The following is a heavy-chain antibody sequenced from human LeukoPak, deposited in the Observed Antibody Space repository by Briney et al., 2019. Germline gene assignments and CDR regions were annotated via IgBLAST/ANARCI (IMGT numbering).Heavy chain of an antibody. Sequence: PSETLSLTCTVSGDSISSGGYYWSWIRQPPGKGLEWIGYIYHSGSTYYNPSLTSRVTISVDRSKNQFSLKLNSVTAADTAVYFCARDIWSGPLGAFDIWGQGTMVTVSS. CDR2: IYHSGST. V-gene: IGHV4-30-2*01. CDR1: GDSISSGGYY. CDR3: ARDIWSGPLGAFDI. D-gene: IGHD3-3*01. J-gene: IGHJ3*02.